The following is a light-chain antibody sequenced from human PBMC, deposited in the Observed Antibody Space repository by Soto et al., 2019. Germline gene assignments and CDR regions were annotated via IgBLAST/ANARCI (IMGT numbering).Light chain of an antibody. Sequence: SVLTQPASVSGSHGQSITISCTGTSSDVGGYNYVSWYQQHPGKAPKLMIYDVSNRPSGVSNRFSGSKSGNTASLTISGLQAEDEADYYCSSYTSSSTPLGVFGTGTKVTVL. V-gene: IGLV2-14*01. CDR3: SSYTSSSTPLGV. J-gene: IGLJ1*01. CDR1: SSDVGGYNY. CDR2: DVS.